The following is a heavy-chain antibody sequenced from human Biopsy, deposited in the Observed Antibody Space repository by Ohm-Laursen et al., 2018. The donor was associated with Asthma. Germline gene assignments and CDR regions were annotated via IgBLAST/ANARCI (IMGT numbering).Heavy chain of an antibody. CDR3: ARCQVGYSSGWSLLLKKIYYSGMDV. CDR2: IMTVFGTT. D-gene: IGHD6-19*01. J-gene: IGHJ6*02. Sequence: SSVKVSCRAPGGTFSNFAISWVRQAPGQGLEWLGGIMTVFGTTNYAQKFQGRVTITADESTSTAYMEVTSLRSEDTAIYYCARCQVGYSSGWSLLLKKIYYSGMDVWGQGTAVTVSS. V-gene: IGHV1-69*01. CDR1: GGTFSNFA.